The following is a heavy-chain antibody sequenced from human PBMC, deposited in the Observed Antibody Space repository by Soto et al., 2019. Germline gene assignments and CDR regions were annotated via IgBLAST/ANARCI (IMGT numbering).Heavy chain of an antibody. D-gene: IGHD5-12*01. Sequence: QVQLVESGGGVVQPEKSLRLSCAASGFTFNNYGMHWVRQAPGKGLEWVATISYDGVNNYYADSVKGRFTISRDNSKNTLYLQMNSLRAEDTAIYYCANALQWLRSGNFDYWGPGTLVSVSA. CDR3: ANALQWLRSGNFDY. CDR1: GFTFNNYG. J-gene: IGHJ4*02. CDR2: ISYDGVNN. V-gene: IGHV3-30*18.